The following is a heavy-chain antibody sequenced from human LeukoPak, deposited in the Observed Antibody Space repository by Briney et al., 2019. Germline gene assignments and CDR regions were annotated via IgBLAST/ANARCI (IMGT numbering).Heavy chain of an antibody. D-gene: IGHD3-10*01. CDR3: ARDQYYYGSGSYGLDY. Sequence: PSQTLSLTCTVSGGSITSVGYYWTWLRQPAGKGLEWIGRIYTSGSTNYNPSLKSRVTMSVDTSKNQFSLKLSSVTAADTAVYYCARDQYYYGSGSYGLDYWGQGTLVTVSS. J-gene: IGHJ4*02. V-gene: IGHV4-61*02. CDR2: IYTSGST. CDR1: GGSITSVGYY.